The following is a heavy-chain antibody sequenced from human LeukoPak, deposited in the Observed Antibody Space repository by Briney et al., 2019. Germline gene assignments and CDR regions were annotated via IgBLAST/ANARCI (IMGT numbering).Heavy chain of an antibody. CDR3: ARRTLCCGERFDP. D-gene: IGHD3-16*01. CDR1: GYSISSFY. Sequence: SSETLSLTCTVSGYSISSFYWSWIRQPPGRGLQWIGYIYSSGSTNYNPSLKSRVIISVDTSKNQFSLKLSSVTAADTAVYYCARRTLCCGERFDPWGQGTLVTISS. J-gene: IGHJ5*02. V-gene: IGHV4-59*08. CDR2: IYSSGST.